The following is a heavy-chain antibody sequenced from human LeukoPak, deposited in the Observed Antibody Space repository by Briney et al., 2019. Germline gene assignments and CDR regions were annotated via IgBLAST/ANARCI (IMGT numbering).Heavy chain of an antibody. V-gene: IGHV1-3*01. Sequence: GASVKVSCKASGYTFTSYAMHWVRQAPGQRLEWMGWINAGNGNTKYSQKFQGRVTITRDTSASTAYMELGSLRSEDTAVYYCARRYFDWLLGQEGEYDYWGQGTLVTVSS. D-gene: IGHD3-9*01. CDR2: INAGNGNT. CDR3: ARRYFDWLLGQEGEYDY. J-gene: IGHJ4*02. CDR1: GYTFTSYA.